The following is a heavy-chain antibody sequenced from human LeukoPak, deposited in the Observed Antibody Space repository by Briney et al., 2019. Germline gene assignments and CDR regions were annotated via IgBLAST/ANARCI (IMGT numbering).Heavy chain of an antibody. V-gene: IGHV4-59*01. Sequence: SETLSLTCTVSGGSISSYYWSWIRQPPGKGLEWIGYIYYSGSTNYNPSLKSRVTITVDTSKNQFSLKLSSVTAADTAAYYCARSGLYSCSSSDYWGQGTLVTVSS. CDR2: IYYSGST. CDR3: ARSGLYSCSSSDY. CDR1: GGSISSYY. D-gene: IGHD6-6*01. J-gene: IGHJ4*02.